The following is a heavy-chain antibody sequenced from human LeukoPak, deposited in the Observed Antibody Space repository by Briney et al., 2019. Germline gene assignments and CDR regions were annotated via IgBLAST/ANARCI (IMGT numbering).Heavy chain of an antibody. CDR2: ISISSSYI. J-gene: IGHJ4*02. D-gene: IGHD3-9*01. Sequence: PRGSLRLSCATSGFTFSDYSINWVRQAPGKGLEWVSSISISSSYIYYADSVKGRFTISRDNTKDSLYLQMNSLRAEDTAVYYCARGRYDVLAGYQPPYFDYWGQGTLVTVSS. CDR3: ARGRYDVLAGYQPPYFDY. V-gene: IGHV3-21*01. CDR1: GFTFSDYS.